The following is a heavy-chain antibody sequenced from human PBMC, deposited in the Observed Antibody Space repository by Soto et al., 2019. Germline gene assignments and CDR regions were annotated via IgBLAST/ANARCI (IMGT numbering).Heavy chain of an antibody. CDR1: GYTFTSYG. Sequence: ASVKVSCKASGYTFTSYGISWVRQAPGQGLEWMGWISAYNGNTNYAQKLQGRVTMTTDTSTSTAYMELRSLRSDDTAVYYCARDLGYYDSSGHDAFDIWGQGTMVT. J-gene: IGHJ3*02. D-gene: IGHD3-22*01. V-gene: IGHV1-18*01. CDR2: ISAYNGNT. CDR3: ARDLGYYDSSGHDAFDI.